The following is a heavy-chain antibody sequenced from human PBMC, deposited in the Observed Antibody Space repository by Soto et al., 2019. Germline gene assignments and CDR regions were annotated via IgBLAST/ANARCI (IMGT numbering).Heavy chain of an antibody. CDR1: GFSLTTSGVG. V-gene: IGHV2-5*02. Sequence: QITLKESGPTVVKPTETLTLTCTFSGFSLTTSGVGVGWVRQSPGKAPEWLALIYWDDDKRYSTSLNSRLTITKDTSNNQVVLTMANVDPADTATYYCAHRVLRTVFGLVTTTAIYFDFWGPGTPVVVSS. D-gene: IGHD3-3*01. CDR3: AHRVLRTVFGLVTTTAIYFDF. J-gene: IGHJ4*02. CDR2: IYWDDDK.